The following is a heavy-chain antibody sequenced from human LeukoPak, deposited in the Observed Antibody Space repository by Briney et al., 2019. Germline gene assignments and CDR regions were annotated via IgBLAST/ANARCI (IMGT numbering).Heavy chain of an antibody. CDR3: AKVSDRDSSGYYWGFEY. CDR1: GGSISGYY. D-gene: IGHD3-22*01. CDR2: IYYSGST. J-gene: IGHJ4*02. Sequence: SETLSLTCTVSGGSISGYYWSWLRQPPAKGLQCIGYIYYSGSTNYHPSLQRRAIISVDTPRNQFSLKLTSVTGADTAVYYCAKVSDRDSSGYYWGFEYWGQGTLVTVSS. V-gene: IGHV4-59*08.